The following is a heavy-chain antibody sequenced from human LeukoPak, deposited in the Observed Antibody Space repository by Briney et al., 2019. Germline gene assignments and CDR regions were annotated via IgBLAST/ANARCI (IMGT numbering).Heavy chain of an antibody. D-gene: IGHD3-10*01. CDR2: IQGDGGSP. Sequence: GGSLRLSCAASGFTFSNYWMHWVRQVPRKGLVWVSRIQGDGGSPTYADSVKGRFTTSRDNAKHTLYLQMNSLRAEDTAVYYCARKPDYYGADYWGQGTLVTVSS. J-gene: IGHJ4*02. CDR3: ARKPDYYGADY. CDR1: GFTFSNYW. V-gene: IGHV3-74*01.